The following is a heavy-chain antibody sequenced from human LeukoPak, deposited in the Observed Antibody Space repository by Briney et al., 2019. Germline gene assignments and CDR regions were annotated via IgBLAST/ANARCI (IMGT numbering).Heavy chain of an antibody. V-gene: IGHV4-61*02. CDR3: ASGYSYGSYYFDY. CDR2: IYTSGST. D-gene: IGHD5-18*01. Sequence: SETLSLTCTVSGGSISSGSYYWSWIRQPAGKGLEWIGRIYTSGSTNYNPSLKSRVTISVDTSKNQFSLKLSSVTAADTAVYYCASGYSYGSYYFDYWGQGTLVTVPS. J-gene: IGHJ4*02. CDR1: GGSISSGSYY.